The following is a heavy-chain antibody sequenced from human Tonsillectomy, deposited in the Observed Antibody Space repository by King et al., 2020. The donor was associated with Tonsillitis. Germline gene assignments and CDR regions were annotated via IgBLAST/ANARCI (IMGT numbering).Heavy chain of an antibody. Sequence: QLQESGPGLVKPSETLSLICSVFGDSVSSGNYYWSWMRQPPGTVLAFIGYIYYRGGTNYNPSLKSSGTISVDTAKNQCSLNLGSVTAADTAVYYCARSKELSTSFNIWGQGTKVTVSS. V-gene: IGHV4-61*01. CDR1: GDSVSSGNYY. CDR3: ARSKELSTSFNI. CDR2: IYYRGGT. J-gene: IGHJ3*02. D-gene: IGHD3-16*02.